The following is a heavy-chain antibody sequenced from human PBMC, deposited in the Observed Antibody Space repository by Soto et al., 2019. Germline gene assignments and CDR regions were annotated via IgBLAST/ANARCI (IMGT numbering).Heavy chain of an antibody. CDR3: AKYDFWSSYYIGDSFEY. CDR2: ISGGGGNV. Sequence: EVQLLESGGGLVQPGGSLRLSCAASGFTFSTYAMSWVRQAPGKGLEWVSAISGGGGNVNYADSVKGRFTISRDNSRTVVYLEMRSLRAEDTAMHYCAKYDFWSSYYIGDSFEYWGQGTLVTVSS. CDR1: GFTFSTYA. D-gene: IGHD3-3*01. J-gene: IGHJ4*02. V-gene: IGHV3-23*01.